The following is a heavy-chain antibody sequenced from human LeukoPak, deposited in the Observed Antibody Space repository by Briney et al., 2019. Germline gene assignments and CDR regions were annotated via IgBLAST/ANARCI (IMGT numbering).Heavy chain of an antibody. J-gene: IGHJ4*02. CDR3: ARGPSDYFDY. Sequence: SVKVSCKASGGTFSSSAISWVRQAPGQGLEWMGRIIPIFGIANYAQKFQGRVTITADKSASTAYMELSSLRSEDTAVYYCARGPSDYFDYWGQGTLVTVSS. CDR2: IIPIFGIA. V-gene: IGHV1-69*04. CDR1: GGTFSSSA.